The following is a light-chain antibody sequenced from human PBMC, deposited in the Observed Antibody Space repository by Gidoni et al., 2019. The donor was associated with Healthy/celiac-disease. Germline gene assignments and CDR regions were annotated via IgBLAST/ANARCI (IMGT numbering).Light chain of an antibody. J-gene: IGKJ2*04. CDR2: KAS. CDR3: QQYNSYLCS. Sequence: DIQMTQSPSTLSASVGDRVTITCRASQSISSWLAWYQQKPGKAPNLLIYKASSLESGVPSRFSCSGSGTEFTLTISSLQPDDFATYYCQQYNSYLCSFGQGTKLEIK. CDR1: QSISSW. V-gene: IGKV1-5*03.